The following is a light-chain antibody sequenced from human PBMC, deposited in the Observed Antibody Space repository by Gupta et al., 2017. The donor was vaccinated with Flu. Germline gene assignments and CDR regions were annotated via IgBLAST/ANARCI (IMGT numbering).Light chain of an antibody. Sequence: QSMLTQPPSVSGTPGQRVTISCSGSDSNIGSNYVYWYQQFPGTAPKLLIYRNYQRPSGVPARFSGAKSDTSASLAISGLRPEDEADDYCAAWDDGLTNWLFGGGTKLTVL. CDR2: RNY. J-gene: IGLJ3*02. V-gene: IGLV1-47*01. CDR1: DSNIGSNY. CDR3: AAWDDGLTNWL.